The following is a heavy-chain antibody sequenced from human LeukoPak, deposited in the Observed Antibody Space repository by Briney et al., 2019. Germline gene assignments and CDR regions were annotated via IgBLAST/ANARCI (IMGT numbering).Heavy chain of an antibody. Sequence: PGRSLRLSCAASGFTFSSYGMHWVRQAPGKGLEWVAVISYDGSNKYYADSVKGRYTISRDNAKNSLDLQMNSLRAEDTAVYYCARGHYGMDVWGKGTTVTVSS. V-gene: IGHV3-30*03. J-gene: IGHJ6*04. CDR1: GFTFSSYG. CDR3: ARGHYGMDV. CDR2: ISYDGSNK. D-gene: IGHD3-3*01.